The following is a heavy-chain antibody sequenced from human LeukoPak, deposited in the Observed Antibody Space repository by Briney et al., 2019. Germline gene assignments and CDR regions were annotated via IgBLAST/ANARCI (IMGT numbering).Heavy chain of an antibody. D-gene: IGHD6-13*01. Sequence: SETLSLTCTVSGGSISTYYWSWIRQPPGKGLEWIGYIYYTGSTNYNPSLKSRVTLSVDTSKNQFSLNLSSVTAADTAVYYCARVDSINWYDSRGYFDYWGQGTLVTVSS. V-gene: IGHV4-59*01. CDR2: IYYTGST. J-gene: IGHJ4*02. CDR1: GGSISTYY. CDR3: ARVDSINWYDSRGYFDY.